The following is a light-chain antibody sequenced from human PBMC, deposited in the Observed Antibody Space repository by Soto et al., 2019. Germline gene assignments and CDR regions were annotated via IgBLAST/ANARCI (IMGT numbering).Light chain of an antibody. Sequence: AIQMTQSPSSLSASVGDRVTITCRASQGIRNDLGWYQQKPGKGPKLLIYAASSLHRGVPSRLSGSGSGTDFTLTIGSLQPEAFATYSCLQDYNYPPLTFGGGTKVEIK. V-gene: IGKV1-6*02. CDR1: QGIRND. J-gene: IGKJ4*01. CDR2: AAS. CDR3: LQDYNYPPLT.